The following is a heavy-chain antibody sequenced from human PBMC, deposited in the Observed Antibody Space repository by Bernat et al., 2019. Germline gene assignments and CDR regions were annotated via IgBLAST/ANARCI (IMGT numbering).Heavy chain of an antibody. Sequence: EVQLVESGGGLVKPGGSLRLSCAASGFTFSSHTMNWVRQAPGKGLEWVSSITSGSGYIFYADSLEGRFTISRDNAKNALYLQMNSLRAEDTAVYYCARVSGEYRDYWGQGTLVTVSS. CDR2: ITSGSGYI. V-gene: IGHV3-21*02. D-gene: IGHD3-10*02. CDR3: ARVSGEYRDY. J-gene: IGHJ4*02. CDR1: GFTFSSHT.